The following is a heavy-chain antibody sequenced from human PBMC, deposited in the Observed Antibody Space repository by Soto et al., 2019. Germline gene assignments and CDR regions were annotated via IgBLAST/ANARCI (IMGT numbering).Heavy chain of an antibody. CDR3: AREFPFKDSFYFDY. Sequence: QVQLQESGPGLVKPSQTLSLTCTVSGGSISSGGYYWSWIRQHPGKGLEWIGYIYYSGSTYYNPSLKSRVTRSVDTSKNQFPLKLSSVTAADTAVYYCAREFPFKDSFYFDYWGQGTLVTVSS. CDR1: GGSISSGGYY. V-gene: IGHV4-31*03. D-gene: IGHD5-18*01. J-gene: IGHJ4*02. CDR2: IYYSGST.